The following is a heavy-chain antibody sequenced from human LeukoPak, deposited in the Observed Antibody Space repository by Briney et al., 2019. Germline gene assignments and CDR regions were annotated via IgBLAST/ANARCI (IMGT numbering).Heavy chain of an antibody. D-gene: IGHD3-3*01. CDR2: INHSGST. V-gene: IGHV4-34*01. CDR1: GGSFSGYF. J-gene: IGHJ4*02. CDR3: ATLSRDRYDFWSGYYTPKEGYFDY. Sequence: SETLSLTCAVYGGSFSGYFWSWIRQPPGKGLEWIGEINHSGSTNYNPSLKSRVTISVDTSKNQFSLKLSSVTAADTAVYYCATLSRDRYDFWSGYYTPKEGYFDYWGQGTLVTVSS.